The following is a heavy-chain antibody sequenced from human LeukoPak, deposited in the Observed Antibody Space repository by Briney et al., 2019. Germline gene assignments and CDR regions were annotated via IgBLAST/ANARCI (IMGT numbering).Heavy chain of an antibody. D-gene: IGHD5-12*01. J-gene: IGHJ3*02. V-gene: IGHV3-15*01. CDR2: IKSKTDGGTT. CDR3: TTCGYDRCGAFDI. Sequence: GGSLRLSCAVSEFPFTRAWMTWVRQAPGKGLEWVGRIKSKTDGGTTDYAAPVKGRFSISRDDSKNTPYLQMNSLETEDTAMYYCTTCGYDRCGAFDIWGQGTVVTVSS. CDR1: EFPFTRAW.